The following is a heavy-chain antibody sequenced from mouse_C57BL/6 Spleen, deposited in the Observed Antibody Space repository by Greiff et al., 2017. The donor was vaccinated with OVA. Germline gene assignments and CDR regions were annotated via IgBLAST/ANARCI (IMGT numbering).Heavy chain of an antibody. CDR3: ARRAYYSNYSYYYAMDY. V-gene: IGHV7-3*01. Sequence: EVKLMESGGGLVQPGGSLSLSCAASGFTFTDYYMSWVRQPPGKALEWLGFIRNKANGYTTEYSASVKGRFTISRDNSQSILYLQMNALRAEDSATYYCARRAYYSNYSYYYAMDYWGQGTSVTVSS. CDR1: GFTFTDYY. J-gene: IGHJ4*01. CDR2: IRNKANGYTT. D-gene: IGHD2-5*01.